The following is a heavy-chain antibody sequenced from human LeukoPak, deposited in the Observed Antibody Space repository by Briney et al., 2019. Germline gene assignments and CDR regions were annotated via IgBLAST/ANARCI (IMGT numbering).Heavy chain of an antibody. Sequence: SETLSLTCTVPGGSISSYYWGWIRQPAGKGLEWIGRIYTSGSTNYNPSLKSRVTMSVDTSKNQFSLKLSSVTAADTAVYYCAREGEQLARGGFYYYYGMDVWGQGTTVTVSS. V-gene: IGHV4-4*07. CDR1: GGSISSYY. D-gene: IGHD6-13*01. CDR3: AREGEQLARGGFYYYYGMDV. CDR2: IYTSGST. J-gene: IGHJ6*02.